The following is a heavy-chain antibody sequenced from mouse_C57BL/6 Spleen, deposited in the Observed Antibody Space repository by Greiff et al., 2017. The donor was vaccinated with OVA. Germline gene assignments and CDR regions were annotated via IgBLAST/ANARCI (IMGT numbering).Heavy chain of an antibody. Sequence: VQLQQPGAELVMPGASVKLSCKASGYTFTSYWMHWVKQRPGQGLEWIGEIDPSDSYTNYNQKFKGKSTLTVDKSSSTAYMQLSSLTSEDSAVYYCAREVYYYGSRGNFDYWGQGTTLTVSS. CDR2: IDPSDSYT. V-gene: IGHV1-69*01. D-gene: IGHD1-1*01. J-gene: IGHJ2*01. CDR1: GYTFTSYW. CDR3: AREVYYYGSRGNFDY.